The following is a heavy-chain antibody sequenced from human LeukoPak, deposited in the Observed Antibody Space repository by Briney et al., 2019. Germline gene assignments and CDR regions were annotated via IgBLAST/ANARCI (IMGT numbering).Heavy chain of an antibody. CDR1: GFIVNSNY. CDR3: ARDDYGGNSHYAFDI. D-gene: IGHD4-23*01. Sequence: GGPLRLSCAASGFIVNSNYMSWVRQAPGKGLECVSFIHSGGSTYYADSVKGRFTISSDNSKNTLYLQMNSLRAEDTAVYYCARDDYGGNSHYAFDIWGQGTMVTVSS. CDR2: IHSGGST. V-gene: IGHV3-66*01. J-gene: IGHJ3*02.